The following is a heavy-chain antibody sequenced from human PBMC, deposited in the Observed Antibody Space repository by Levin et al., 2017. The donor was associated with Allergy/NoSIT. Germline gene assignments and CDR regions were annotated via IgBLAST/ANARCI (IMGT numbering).Heavy chain of an antibody. CDR2: ISYDGSNK. J-gene: IGHJ3*02. Sequence: GESLKISCAASGFTFSSYGMHWVRQAPGKGLEWVAVISYDGSNKYYADSVKGRYTISRDNSKNTLYLQMNSLRAEDTAVYYCAKEQWLVLSAFDIWGQGTMVTVSS. D-gene: IGHD6-19*01. CDR3: AKEQWLVLSAFDI. CDR1: GFTFSSYG. V-gene: IGHV3-30*18.